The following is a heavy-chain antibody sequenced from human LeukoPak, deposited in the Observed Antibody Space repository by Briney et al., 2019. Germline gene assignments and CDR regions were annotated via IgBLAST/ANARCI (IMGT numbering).Heavy chain of an antibody. J-gene: IGHJ5*02. D-gene: IGHD2-15*01. CDR1: GYTFPNYD. CDR2: MNPKSGNT. CDR3: ARDQDIVVVVAALRQREMGGFDP. Sequence: GASVKVSCKASGYTFPNYDINWVRQGTGQGPEWVGWMNPKSGNTGYAQKFQGRVTMTRNTSISTAYMELSSLRSDATAVYYCARDQDIVVVVAALRQREMGGFDPWGQGTLVTVSS. V-gene: IGHV1-8*01.